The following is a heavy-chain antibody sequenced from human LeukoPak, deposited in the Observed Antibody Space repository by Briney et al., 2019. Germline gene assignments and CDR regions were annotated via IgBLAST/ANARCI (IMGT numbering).Heavy chain of an antibody. Sequence: GGSLRLSCAASGFTFSDYSMNWVRQAPGKGLEWVAYITSDSRTIYYADPVKGRFTISRDNAKNSLYLRMNSLRAEDTAVYYCARDSYYDSSGYYDLDYWGQGTLVTVSS. V-gene: IGHV3-48*04. J-gene: IGHJ4*02. CDR1: GFTFSDYS. CDR3: ARDSYYDSSGYYDLDY. D-gene: IGHD3-22*01. CDR2: ITSDSRTI.